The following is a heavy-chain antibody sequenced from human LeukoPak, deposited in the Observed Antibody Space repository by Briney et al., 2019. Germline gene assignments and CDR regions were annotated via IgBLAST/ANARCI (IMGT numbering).Heavy chain of an antibody. Sequence: PSETLSLTCTVSGGSISNYYWSWIRQPPGKGLEWLGYIYYSGSTNYNPSLKSRVTISVDPSKNQFSLKPSSVTAADTAVYYCARVGAAAASYYFDYWGQGTLVTVSS. D-gene: IGHD6-13*01. CDR2: IYYSGST. CDR1: GGSISNYY. J-gene: IGHJ4*02. V-gene: IGHV4-59*01. CDR3: ARVGAAAASYYFDY.